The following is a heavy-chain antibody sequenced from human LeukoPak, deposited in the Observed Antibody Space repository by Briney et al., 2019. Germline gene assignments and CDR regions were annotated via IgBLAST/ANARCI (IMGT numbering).Heavy chain of an antibody. D-gene: IGHD1-26*01. CDR1: GYTSTSYI. Sequence: ASVKISCKASGYTSTSYILNWVRQAPGQGLECMGWINTNTGNPTYAQGFTGRFVFPLDTSVSTAYLRISSLKAEDTALYYCARASTPKVGATIYYFDYWGQGTLVTVSS. V-gene: IGHV7-4-1*02. J-gene: IGHJ4*02. CDR2: INTNTGNP. CDR3: ARASTPKVGATIYYFDY.